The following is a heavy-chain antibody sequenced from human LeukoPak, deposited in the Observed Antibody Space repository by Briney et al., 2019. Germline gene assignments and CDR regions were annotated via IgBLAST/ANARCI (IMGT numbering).Heavy chain of an antibody. V-gene: IGHV3-30*18. D-gene: IGHD5-24*01. CDR1: GFTFSSYG. Sequence: PGGSLRLSCAASGFTFSSYGMHWVRQAPGKGLEWVAVISYDGSNKYYADSVKGRFTISRDNSKNTLYLQMNSLRAEDTAVYYCAKDRDGYNYKGLTGGLFDYWGQRTLVTVSS. CDR2: ISYDGSNK. CDR3: AKDRDGYNYKGLTGGLFDY. J-gene: IGHJ4*02.